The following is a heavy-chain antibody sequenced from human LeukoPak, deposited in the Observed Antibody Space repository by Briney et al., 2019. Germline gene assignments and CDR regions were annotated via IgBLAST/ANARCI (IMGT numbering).Heavy chain of an antibody. D-gene: IGHD4-11*01. CDR3: ATVSSNLDY. CDR1: GYTFTGYY. J-gene: IGHJ4*02. Sequence: ASVKVSCKASGYTFTGYYMHWVRQAPGKGLEWMGGFDPEDGETIYAQKFQGRVTMTEDTSTDTAYMELSSLRSEDTAVYYCATVSSNLDYWGQGTLVTVSS. V-gene: IGHV1-24*01. CDR2: FDPEDGET.